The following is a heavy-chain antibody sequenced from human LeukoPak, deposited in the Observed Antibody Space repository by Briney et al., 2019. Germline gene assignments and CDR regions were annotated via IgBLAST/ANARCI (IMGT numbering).Heavy chain of an antibody. Sequence: ASVKVSCKASAYTCTSYYMHWVRQAPGQGLEWMGIINPSGGSTSYAQKFQGRVTMTRDTSTSTVYMELSSLRSEDTAVYYCARALGRTVSPADYWGQGTLVTVSS. CDR1: AYTCTSYY. V-gene: IGHV1-46*01. CDR3: ARALGRTVSPADY. J-gene: IGHJ4*02. CDR2: INPSGGST. D-gene: IGHD4-17*01.